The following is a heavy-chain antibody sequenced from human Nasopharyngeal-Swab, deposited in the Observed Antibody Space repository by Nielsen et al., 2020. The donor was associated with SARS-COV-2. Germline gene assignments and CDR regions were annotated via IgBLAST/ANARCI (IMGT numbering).Heavy chain of an antibody. CDR3: TTDDVMITFGGVIVMDY. Sequence: GGSLRLSCAASGFTFSNAWMSWVRRAPGKGLEWVGRIKSKTDGGTTDYAAPVKGRFTISRDDSKNTLYLQMNSLKTEDTAVYYCTTDDVMITFGGVIVMDYWGQGTLVTVSS. D-gene: IGHD3-16*02. CDR2: IKSKTDGGTT. V-gene: IGHV3-15*01. J-gene: IGHJ4*02. CDR1: GFTFSNAW.